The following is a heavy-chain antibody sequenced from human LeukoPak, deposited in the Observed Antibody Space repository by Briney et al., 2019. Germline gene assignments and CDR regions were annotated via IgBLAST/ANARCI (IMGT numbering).Heavy chain of an antibody. V-gene: IGHV3-30*02. CDR1: GFTFSSYG. CDR2: IRYDGSNK. Sequence: GGSLRLSCAASGFTFSSYGMHWVRQAPGKGLEWVAFIRYDGSNKYYADSVKGRFTISRDNSKNTLYLQMNSLRAEDTAVYYCAKDLGYGDYNFDYWGQGTLVTVSS. J-gene: IGHJ4*02. D-gene: IGHD4-17*01. CDR3: AKDLGYGDYNFDY.